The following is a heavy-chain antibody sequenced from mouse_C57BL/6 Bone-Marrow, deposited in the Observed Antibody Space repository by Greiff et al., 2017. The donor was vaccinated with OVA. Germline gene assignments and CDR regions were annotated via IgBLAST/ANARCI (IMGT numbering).Heavy chain of an antibody. D-gene: IGHD1-1*01. CDR2: IDPENGDT. CDR1: GFNIKDDY. V-gene: IGHV14-4*01. CDR3: TKLRPLDY. J-gene: IGHJ2*01. Sequence: VHVKQSGAELVRPGASVKLSCTASGFNIKDDYMHWVKQRPEQGLEWIGWIDPENGDTEYASKFQGKATITADTSSNTAYLQLSSLTSEDTAVYYCTKLRPLDYWGQGTTLTVSS.